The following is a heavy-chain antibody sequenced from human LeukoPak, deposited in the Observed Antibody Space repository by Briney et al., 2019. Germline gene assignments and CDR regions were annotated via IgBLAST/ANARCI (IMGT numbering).Heavy chain of an antibody. V-gene: IGHV3-49*03. Sequence: PGGSLRLSXTASGFTFGDYAMSWFRQAPGKGLEWVGFIRSKAYGGTTEYAASVKGRFTISRDDSKSIAYLQMNSLKTEDTAVYYCTRDVARRRTTSDAFDIWGQGTMVTVSS. CDR3: TRDVARRRTTSDAFDI. J-gene: IGHJ3*02. D-gene: IGHD4-11*01. CDR2: IRSKAYGGTT. CDR1: GFTFGDYA.